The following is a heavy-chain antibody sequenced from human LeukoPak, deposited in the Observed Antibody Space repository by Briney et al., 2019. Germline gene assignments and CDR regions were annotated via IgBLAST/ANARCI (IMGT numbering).Heavy chain of an antibody. V-gene: IGHV6-1*01. Sequence: SQTLSLTCAISGDSVSSNSAAWNWIRQSPSRGLEWLGRTYYRSKWYNDYAVSVKSRITINPDTSKNQFSLQLNSVTPEDTAVYYCARDRYDYVWGSYRPGGFDYWGQGTLVTVSS. CDR2: TYYRSKWYN. CDR1: GDSVSSNSAA. D-gene: IGHD3-16*02. J-gene: IGHJ4*02. CDR3: ARDRYDYVWGSYRPGGFDY.